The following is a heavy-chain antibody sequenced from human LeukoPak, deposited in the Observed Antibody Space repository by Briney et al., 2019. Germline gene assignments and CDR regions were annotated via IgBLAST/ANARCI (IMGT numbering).Heavy chain of an antibody. CDR3: ARVLRYCSGGNCYSGGLGYMDV. CDR2: ISWNSGNI. D-gene: IGHD2-15*01. J-gene: IGHJ6*03. CDR1: GFTFDDYA. Sequence: GGSLRLSCAASGFTFDDYAMHWVRQAPGKGLEWVSGISWNSGNIVYADSVKGRFTISRDNAKNSLFLQMNSLRAEDTAVYYCARVLRYCSGGNCYSGGLGYMDVWGKGTTVTISS. V-gene: IGHV3-9*01.